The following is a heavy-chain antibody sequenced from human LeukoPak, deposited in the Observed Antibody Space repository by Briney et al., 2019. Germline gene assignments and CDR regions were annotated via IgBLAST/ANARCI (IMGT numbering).Heavy chain of an antibody. Sequence: GASVKVSCKASGYTFTGYYMHWVRQAPGQGLEWMGWINPNSGGTNYAQKFQGWVTMTRDTSISTAYMELSRLRSDDTAVYYCATGEFSQDCSGGSCYPKKFHGMDVWGQGTTVTVSS. V-gene: IGHV1-2*04. J-gene: IGHJ6*02. D-gene: IGHD2-15*01. CDR1: GYTFTGYY. CDR3: ATGEFSQDCSGGSCYPKKFHGMDV. CDR2: INPNSGGT.